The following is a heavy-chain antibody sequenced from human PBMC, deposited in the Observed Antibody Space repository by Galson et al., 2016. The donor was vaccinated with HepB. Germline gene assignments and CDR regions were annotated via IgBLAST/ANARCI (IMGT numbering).Heavy chain of an antibody. D-gene: IGHD3-10*01. CDR3: ARTYPTGLFDP. Sequence: SETLSLTCTVSGGSISRNTYYWGWIRQPPGKGLEWIGTIYSNGNTFYNPSLNSRVTISVDTSKNQFSLKLSSVTVADTAVYYCARTYPTGLFDPWGQGTLVTVSS. CDR2: IYSNGNT. V-gene: IGHV4-39*07. CDR1: GGSISRNTYY. J-gene: IGHJ5*02.